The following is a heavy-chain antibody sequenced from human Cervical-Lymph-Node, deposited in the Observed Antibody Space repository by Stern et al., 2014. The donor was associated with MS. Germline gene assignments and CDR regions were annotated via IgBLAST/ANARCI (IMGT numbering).Heavy chain of an antibody. V-gene: IGHV1-69*06. CDR3: ARGGGLVGYFDY. Sequence: HVQLVQSGAEVKKPGSSVKVSCTASGDTFRSYAINWVRQVPGQGLEWMGGIPPVFGTTNYAQKFQGRVTITADKSTNTAYMELMTLRSEDTAVYYCARGGGLVGYFDYWGQGTLVSVSS. CDR2: IPPVFGTT. CDR1: GDTFRSYA. J-gene: IGHJ4*02. D-gene: IGHD1-26*01.